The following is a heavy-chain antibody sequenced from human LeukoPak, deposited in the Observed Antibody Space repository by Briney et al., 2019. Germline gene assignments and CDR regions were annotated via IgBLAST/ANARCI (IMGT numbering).Heavy chain of an antibody. CDR2: ISSSSSYI. CDR1: GFTFSSYS. J-gene: IGHJ6*03. CDR3: AKGGSGSYLYYYYYMDV. Sequence: PGGSLRLSCAASGFTFSSYSMNWVRQAPGKGLEWVSSISSSSSYIYYADSVKGRFTISRDNAKNSLYLQMNSLRAEDTALYYCAKGGSGSYLYYYYYMDVWGKGTTVTVSS. D-gene: IGHD3-10*01. V-gene: IGHV3-21*04.